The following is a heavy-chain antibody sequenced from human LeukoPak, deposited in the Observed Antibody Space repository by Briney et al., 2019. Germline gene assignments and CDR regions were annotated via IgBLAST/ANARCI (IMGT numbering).Heavy chain of an antibody. J-gene: IGHJ4*02. CDR2: IGTAGDT. V-gene: IGHV3-13*01. CDR1: GFTFSSYD. D-gene: IGHD3-3*01. Sequence: GGSLRLSCAASGFTFSSYDMHWVRQATGKGLEWVSAIGTAGDTYYPGSVKGRFTISRENAKNSLYLQMNSLRAGDTAVYYCARGASYYDFWSSHRPYYFDYWGQGTLVTVSS. CDR3: ARGASYYDFWSSHRPYYFDY.